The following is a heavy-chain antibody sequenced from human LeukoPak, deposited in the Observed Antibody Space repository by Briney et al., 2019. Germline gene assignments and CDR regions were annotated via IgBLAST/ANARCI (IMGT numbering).Heavy chain of an antibody. J-gene: IGHJ4*02. CDR3: AKGDYISFGY. CDR2: INHSGST. V-gene: IGHV4-34*01. CDR1: GGSFSGYY. Sequence: SETLSLTCAVYGGSFSGYYWSWIRQPPGKGLEWIGEINHSGSTNYNPSLKSRVTISVDTSKNQFSLKLSSVTAADTAVYYCAKGDYISFGYWGQGTLVTVSS. D-gene: IGHD4-17*01.